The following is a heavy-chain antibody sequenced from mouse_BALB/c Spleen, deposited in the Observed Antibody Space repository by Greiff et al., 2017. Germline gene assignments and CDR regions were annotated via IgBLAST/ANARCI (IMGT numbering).Heavy chain of an antibody. Sequence: EVQGVESGGGLVKPGGSLKLSCAASGFTFSDYYMYWVRQTPEKRLEWVATISDGGSYTYYPDSVKGRFTISRDNAKNNLYLQMSSLKSEDTAMYYCARDDYYGSSYNYWGQGTTLTVSS. CDR3: ARDDYYGSSYNY. CDR1: GFTFSDYY. CDR2: ISDGGSYT. D-gene: IGHD1-1*01. V-gene: IGHV5-4*02. J-gene: IGHJ2*01.